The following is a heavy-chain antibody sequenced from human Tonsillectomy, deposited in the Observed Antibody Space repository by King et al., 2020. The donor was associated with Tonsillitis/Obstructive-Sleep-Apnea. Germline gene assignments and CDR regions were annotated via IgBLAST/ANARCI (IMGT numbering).Heavy chain of an antibody. Sequence: VQLQESGPGLVKPSQTLSLTCTVSGGSISSGGYYWSWIRQHPGKGLEWIGYINYSGSTYYNPSLKSLVTISFDTSKNQFSLKLSSVTAADTAVYYCARASSSPRVGHYMDVWGKGTTVTVSS. J-gene: IGHJ6*03. D-gene: IGHD6-6*01. CDR2: INYSGST. CDR3: ARASSSPRVGHYMDV. V-gene: IGHV4-31*01. CDR1: GGSISSGGYY.